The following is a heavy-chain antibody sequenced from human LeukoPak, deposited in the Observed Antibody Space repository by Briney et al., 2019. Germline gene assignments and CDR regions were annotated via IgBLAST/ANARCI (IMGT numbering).Heavy chain of an antibody. V-gene: IGHV3-74*01. Sequence: PGGSLRLSCAASGIIFSNYWMHWVRQAPGKGLVWVSRINRDGSSTSYADSVKGRFTISRDNSKNTLYLQMNSLRAEDTAVYYCANSYSSSWYQYRISDAFDIWGQGTMVTVSS. D-gene: IGHD6-13*01. CDR2: INRDGSST. CDR1: GIIFSNYW. J-gene: IGHJ3*02. CDR3: ANSYSSSWYQYRISDAFDI.